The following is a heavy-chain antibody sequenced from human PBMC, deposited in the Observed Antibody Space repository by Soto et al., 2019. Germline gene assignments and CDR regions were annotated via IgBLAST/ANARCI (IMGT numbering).Heavy chain of an antibody. CDR1: GYTFANYW. J-gene: IGHJ4*02. CDR3: ARKYYYGAGTLDY. V-gene: IGHV5-51*01. CDR2: IYPGDSET. D-gene: IGHD3-10*01. Sequence: GESLKISCKGSGYTFANYWIGLVLQMPGKGLEWMGIIYPGDSETRYSPSFQGQVTMSADKSISTAYLQWSSLKASDSAMYYCARKYYYGAGTLDYWGQGTLVTVS.